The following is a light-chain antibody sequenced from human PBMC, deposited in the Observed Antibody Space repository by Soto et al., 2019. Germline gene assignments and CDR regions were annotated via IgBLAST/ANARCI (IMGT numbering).Light chain of an antibody. CDR2: DVS. J-gene: IGLJ2*01. V-gene: IGLV2-14*03. CDR3: SSYTTSSTLVV. Sequence: QSVLTQPASVSGSPGQSITISCTGTSSDVGGYNYVSWYQQHPGKAPKLVIYDVSNRPSGISGRFSGSKSGNTASLTISGLQAEEEADYYCSSYTTSSTLVVFGGGTKLTVL. CDR1: SSDVGGYNY.